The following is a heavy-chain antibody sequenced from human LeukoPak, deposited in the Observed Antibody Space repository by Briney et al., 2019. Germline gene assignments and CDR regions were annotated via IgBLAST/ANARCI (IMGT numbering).Heavy chain of an antibody. Sequence: GRSLRLSCAASRFTFSNYVMHWVRQAPGKGLEWVAVISYDGSDKYYADSVKGRFTISRDDSKNTLYLQMNSLRAEDTAVYYCAKDPRRYSRTGGYFDYWGQGTLVTVSS. D-gene: IGHD6-13*01. V-gene: IGHV3-30*18. CDR3: AKDPRRYSRTGGYFDY. CDR1: RFTFSNYV. CDR2: ISYDGSDK. J-gene: IGHJ4*02.